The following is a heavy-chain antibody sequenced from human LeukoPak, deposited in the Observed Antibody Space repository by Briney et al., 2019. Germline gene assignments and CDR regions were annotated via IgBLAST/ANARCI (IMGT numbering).Heavy chain of an antibody. CDR1: GFTFNNYA. CDR2: ISGSGGTT. J-gene: IGHJ6*02. V-gene: IGHV3-23*01. Sequence: GGSLRLSCAASGFTFNNYAMNWVCQAPGKGLEWVSVISGSGGTTYYADSVKGRFTISRDSSKNTLYLQMNSLRAEDTAVYYCAKVSGGGLYYDGMDVWGQGTTVTVSS. D-gene: IGHD1-14*01. CDR3: AKVSGGGLYYDGMDV.